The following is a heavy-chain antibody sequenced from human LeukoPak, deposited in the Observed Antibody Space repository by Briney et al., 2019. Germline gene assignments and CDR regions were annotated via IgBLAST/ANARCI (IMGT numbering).Heavy chain of an antibody. V-gene: IGHV1-8*01. Sequence: GASVKVSCKASGYTFTSYDINWVRQATGQGLEWMGWMNPNSGNTGYAQKFQGRVTMTRNTSISTAYMELSSLRSEDTAVYYCARGPHRGLIVVVTAPDYWGQGTLVTVSS. J-gene: IGHJ4*02. CDR3: ARGPHRGLIVVVTAPDY. D-gene: IGHD2-21*02. CDR1: GYTFTSYD. CDR2: MNPNSGNT.